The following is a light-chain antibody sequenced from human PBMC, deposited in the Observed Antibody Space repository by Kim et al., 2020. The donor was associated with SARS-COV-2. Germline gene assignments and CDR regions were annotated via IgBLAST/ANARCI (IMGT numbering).Light chain of an antibody. CDR2: KDT. CDR3: QAWDSSIVI. CDR1: KLGNKY. J-gene: IGLJ2*01. Sequence: SYELTQPPSVSVSPGQTASITCSGDKLGNKYVCWYQQKAVQSPDLVIYKDTKRPSGIPERFSGSNSGNTATLTISGTQAMDEADYYCQAWDSSIVIFGGGTQLTVL. V-gene: IGLV3-1*01.